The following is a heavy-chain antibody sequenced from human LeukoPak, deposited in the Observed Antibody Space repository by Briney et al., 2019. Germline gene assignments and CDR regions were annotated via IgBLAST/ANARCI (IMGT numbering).Heavy chain of an antibody. J-gene: IGHJ4*02. CDR2: ISGSGGST. CDR3: AKDPHYDFWSGYYGY. D-gene: IGHD3-3*01. V-gene: IGHV3-23*01. CDR1: GFTFSSYA. Sequence: GGSLRLSCAASGFTFSSYAMSWVRQAPGKGLEWVSGISGSGGSTYYADSVKGRFTISRGNSKNTLYLQMNSLRAEDTAVYYCAKDPHYDFWSGYYGYWGQGTLVTVSS.